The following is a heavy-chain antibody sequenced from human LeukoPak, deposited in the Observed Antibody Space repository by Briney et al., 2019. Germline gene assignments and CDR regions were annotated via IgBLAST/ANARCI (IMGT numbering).Heavy chain of an antibody. V-gene: IGHV4-34*01. CDR3: ARDTAMERFDI. CDR2: INHSGST. J-gene: IGHJ3*02. Sequence: SETLSLTCAVYGGSFSGYYWSWIRQPPGKGLEWIGEINHSGSTNYNPSLKSRVTISVDTSKNQFSLKLSSVTAADTAVYYCARDTAMERFDIWGQGTMVTVSS. D-gene: IGHD5-18*01. CDR1: GGSFSGYY.